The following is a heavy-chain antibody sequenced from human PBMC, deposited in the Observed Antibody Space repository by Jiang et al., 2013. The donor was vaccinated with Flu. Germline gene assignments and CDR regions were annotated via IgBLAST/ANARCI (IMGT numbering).Heavy chain of an antibody. CDR2: INAGNGNT. V-gene: IGHV1-3*01. Sequence: VKVSCKASGYTFTYSAMHWVRQAPGQRLEWMGWINAGNGNTKYSEKFQGRVTMTRDTSASTAYMELRSLRSEDTAVYYCAKDFGVTKAFDFWGQGTLVTVSS. J-gene: IGHJ3*01. CDR3: AKDFGVTKAFDF. CDR1: GYTFTYSA. D-gene: IGHD2-21*02.